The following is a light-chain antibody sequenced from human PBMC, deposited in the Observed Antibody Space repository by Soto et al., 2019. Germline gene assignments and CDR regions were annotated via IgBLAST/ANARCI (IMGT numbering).Light chain of an antibody. V-gene: IGKV1-27*01. Sequence: DIQISQSPSSLSASVGDRVTITCRASQDLSNFLAWYQQKPGRAPDLLVYEASTLQSGVPPRFIGGGSGTHFTLTISSLQPEDAATYYCQQYKSAPYTFGQGTKLEIK. CDR2: EAS. CDR3: QQYKSAPYT. CDR1: QDLSNF. J-gene: IGKJ2*01.